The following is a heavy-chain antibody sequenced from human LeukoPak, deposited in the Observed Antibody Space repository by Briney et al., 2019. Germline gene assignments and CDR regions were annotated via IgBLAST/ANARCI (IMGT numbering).Heavy chain of an antibody. CDR1: GFIFSGYG. CDR3: AKVMPPGRIRFYSYHMDL. CDR2: IRYDGSNE. D-gene: IGHD2-15*01. V-gene: IGHV3-30*02. J-gene: IGHJ6*03. Sequence: PGGSLRLSCAASGFIFSGYGVHWVRQAPGKGLEWVAFIRYDGSNEYYADSVKGRFTISRDKSKNTLSLQMNGLRVEDTAVYYCAKVMPPGRIRFYSYHMDLWGKGPTVPVS.